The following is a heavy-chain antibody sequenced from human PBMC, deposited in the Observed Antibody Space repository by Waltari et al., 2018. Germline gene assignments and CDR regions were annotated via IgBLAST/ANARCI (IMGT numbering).Heavy chain of an antibody. J-gene: IGHJ5*02. V-gene: IGHV4-4*02. D-gene: IGHD2-15*01. Sequence: QLRLQESGPGLVKPSGTVSLSCAVSGDSVSSSYLWNWVRQSPQKGLEWIGQVHGSGRTNYSPSFAGRVTVSLDTSKNLFSLEVTSATAADTAVYYCARDRGRGLYLDTWGPGTLVTVSP. CDR3: ARDRGRGLYLDT. CDR1: GDSVSSSYL. CDR2: VHGSGRT.